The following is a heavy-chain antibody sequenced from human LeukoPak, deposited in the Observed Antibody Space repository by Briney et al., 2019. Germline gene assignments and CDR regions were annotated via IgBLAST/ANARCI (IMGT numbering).Heavy chain of an antibody. D-gene: IGHD4-17*01. V-gene: IGHV3-21*01. CDR2: ISSSSSYI. Sequence: PGGSLRLSCVVSGFTFSNYWMSWVRQAPGKGLEWVSSISSSSSYIYYADSVKGRFTISRDNAKNSLYLQMNSLRAEDTAVYYCARDYGTYYYGMDVWGQGTTVTVSS. J-gene: IGHJ6*02. CDR1: GFTFSNYW. CDR3: ARDYGTYYYGMDV.